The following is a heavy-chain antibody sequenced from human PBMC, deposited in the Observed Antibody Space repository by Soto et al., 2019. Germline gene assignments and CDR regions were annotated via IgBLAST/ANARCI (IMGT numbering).Heavy chain of an antibody. J-gene: IGHJ5*02. V-gene: IGHV3-11*03. Sequence: GGSLRLSCAASGFTFSDYYMSWIRQAPGKGLEWVSYISSSSSYTNYADSVKGRFTISRDNAKNSLYLQMNSLRAEDTAVYYCARSYYYGSGSYSLPFDPWGQGTLVTVSS. CDR2: ISSSSSYT. CDR1: GFTFSDYY. CDR3: ARSYYYGSGSYSLPFDP. D-gene: IGHD3-10*01.